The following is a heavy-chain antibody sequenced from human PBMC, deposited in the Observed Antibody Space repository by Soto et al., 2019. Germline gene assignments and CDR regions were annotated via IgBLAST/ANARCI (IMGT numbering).Heavy chain of an antibody. D-gene: IGHD2-15*01. Sequence: GGSLRLSCAASGFTFSSYGMHWVRQAPGKGLEWVAVIWYDGSNKYYADSVKGRFTISRDNSKNTLYLQMNSLRAEDTAVYYCARGPVVVVAAIRGGTLDYWGQGTLVTVSS. CDR1: GFTFSSYG. CDR2: IWYDGSNK. CDR3: ARGPVVVVAAIRGGTLDY. V-gene: IGHV3-33*01. J-gene: IGHJ4*02.